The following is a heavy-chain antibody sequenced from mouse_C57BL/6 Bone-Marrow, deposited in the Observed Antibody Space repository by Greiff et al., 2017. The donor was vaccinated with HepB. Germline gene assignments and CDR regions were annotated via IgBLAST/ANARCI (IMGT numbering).Heavy chain of an antibody. J-gene: IGHJ4*01. CDR2: IDPNSGGT. Sequence: QVQLQQPGAELVKPGASVKMSCKASGYTFTSYWITWVKQRPGQGLEWIGRIDPNSGGTKYNEKFKSKATLTVDKPSSTAYMQLSSLTSEDSAVYYCARGDYGNLCAMDYWGQGTSVTVSS. D-gene: IGHD2-1*01. CDR1: GYTFTSYW. V-gene: IGHV1-72*01. CDR3: ARGDYGNLCAMDY.